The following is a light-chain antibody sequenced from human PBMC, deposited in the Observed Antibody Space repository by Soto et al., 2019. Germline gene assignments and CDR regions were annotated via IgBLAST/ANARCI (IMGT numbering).Light chain of an antibody. CDR3: SSYTTTGTQV. Sequence: SYELIQPPSVSVAPGQTARITCGGDTIGGISVHWYQQKPGQAPVLVVHDDTDRPSGIPERFSGSKYGNTATLTISGLQAEDEADYYCSSYTTTGTQVFGTGTKLTVL. CDR2: DDT. CDR1: TIGGIS. V-gene: IGLV3-21*02. J-gene: IGLJ1*01.